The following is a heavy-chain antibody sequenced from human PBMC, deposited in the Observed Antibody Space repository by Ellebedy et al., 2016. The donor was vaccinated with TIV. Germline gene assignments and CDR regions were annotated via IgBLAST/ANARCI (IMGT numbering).Heavy chain of an antibody. D-gene: IGHD4-17*01. J-gene: IGHJ4*02. CDR2: VSYNGFNT. CDR1: GFTFTSYG. CDR3: VRGKGYDFGEE. Sequence: PGGSLRLSCAAFGFTFTSYGLHWVRPAPGKGLEWVAFVSYNGFNTYYRDSVRGRFSISRDNAKDTLYLQMSSLRHEDTAVYHCVRGKGYDFGEEWGQGTLVSVSS. V-gene: IGHV3-30*03.